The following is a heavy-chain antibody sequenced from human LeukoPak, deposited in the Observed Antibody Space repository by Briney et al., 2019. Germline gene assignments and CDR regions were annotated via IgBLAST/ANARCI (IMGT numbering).Heavy chain of an antibody. CDR2: ISAYNGNT. CDR3: ARDNGGHVPYYFDY. D-gene: IGHD2-8*01. CDR1: GYTFTSYG. Sequence: ASVKVSCKASGYTFTSYGISWVRQAPGQGLEWMGWISAYNGNTNYAQKLQGRVTMTTDTSTSTACMELRSLRSDDTAVYYCARDNGGHVPYYFDYWGQGTLVTVSS. V-gene: IGHV1-18*04. J-gene: IGHJ4*02.